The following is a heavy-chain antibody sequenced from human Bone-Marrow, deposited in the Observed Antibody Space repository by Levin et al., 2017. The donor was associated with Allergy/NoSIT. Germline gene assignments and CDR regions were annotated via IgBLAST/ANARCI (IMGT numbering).Heavy chain of an antibody. D-gene: IGHD1-26*01. Sequence: SETLSLTCAVSGDSTNSRNWWSWVRQPPGRGLEWIGEIDQSGSTKYNPSLKSRVTISQDKSNNQFSLKLTSVTAADTAVYYCAREVKRELGLFDSWGQGTLVTVSS. CDR3: AREVKRELGLFDS. J-gene: IGHJ5*01. CDR2: IDQSGST. V-gene: IGHV4-4*02. CDR1: GDSTNSRNW.